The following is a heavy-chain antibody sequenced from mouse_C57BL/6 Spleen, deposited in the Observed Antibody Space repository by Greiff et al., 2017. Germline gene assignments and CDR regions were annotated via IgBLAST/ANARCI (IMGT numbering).Heavy chain of an antibody. CDR1: GFNIKDYY. CDR3: ARAVVDYWYFDV. V-gene: IGHV14-2*01. D-gene: IGHD1-1*01. Sequence: EVQLQQSGAELVKPGASVKLSCTASGFNIKDYYMHWVKQRTEQGLEWIGRIDPEDGETKHAPKFQGKATITADTSSNTAYLQLSSLTSEDTAVYYCARAVVDYWYFDVWGTGTTVTVSS. CDR2: IDPEDGET. J-gene: IGHJ1*03.